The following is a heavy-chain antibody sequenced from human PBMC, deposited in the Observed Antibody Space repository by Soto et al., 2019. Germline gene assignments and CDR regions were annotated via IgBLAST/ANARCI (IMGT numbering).Heavy chain of an antibody. V-gene: IGHV1-8*01. CDR1: GSTFSTLD. D-gene: IGHD6-13*01. CDR2: MHANTGLT. CDR3: ARGRIFSGAAGFIR. Sequence: ASVKVSCKASGSTFSTLDLNWVRQAPGQGLDWMGWMHANTGLTGHAQKFQGRLSMTRDTSISTAYMELSSLRADDTAVYYCARGRIFSGAAGFIRWGQGTLVTASA. J-gene: IGHJ4*02.